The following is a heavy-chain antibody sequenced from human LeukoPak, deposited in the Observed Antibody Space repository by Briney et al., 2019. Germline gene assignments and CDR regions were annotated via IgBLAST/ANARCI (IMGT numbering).Heavy chain of an antibody. CDR2: TKSKTDGGTT. CDR1: GVTFSNAW. J-gene: IGHJ5*02. Sequence: GGSLRLSCAASGVTFSNAWMSWVRQAPGKGLEWVGRTKSKTDGGTTDYAAPVKGRFTISRDDSKNTLYLQMNSLKTEDTAVYYCTTKVRYFDWFLYRENWFDPWGQGTLVTVSS. D-gene: IGHD3-9*01. V-gene: IGHV3-15*01. CDR3: TTKVRYFDWFLYRENWFDP.